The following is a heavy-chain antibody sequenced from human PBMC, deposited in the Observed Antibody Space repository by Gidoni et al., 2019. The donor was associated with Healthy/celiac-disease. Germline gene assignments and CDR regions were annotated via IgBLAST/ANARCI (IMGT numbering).Heavy chain of an antibody. J-gene: IGHJ3*02. CDR3: ARIGVVGATTSAFDI. CDR1: GYSIRSGYY. D-gene: IGHD1-26*01. V-gene: IGHV4-38-2*02. CDR2: IYHSGST. Sequence: QVQLQESGPGLVKPSETLSLTCTVSGYSIRSGYYWGWIRQPPGKGLEWIGSIYHSGSTYYNPSLKSRVTISVDTSKNQFSLKLSSVTAADTAVYYCARIGVVGATTSAFDIWGQGTMVTVSS.